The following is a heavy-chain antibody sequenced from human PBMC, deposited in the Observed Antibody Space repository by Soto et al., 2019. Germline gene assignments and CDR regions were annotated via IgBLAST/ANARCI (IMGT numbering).Heavy chain of an antibody. CDR1: GFTFSSYG. D-gene: IGHD6-6*01. CDR3: AKLALGSSSDYYYYGMDV. J-gene: IGHJ6*02. V-gene: IGHV3-30*18. CDR2: ISFDGTKK. Sequence: GGSLRLSCAASGFPSGFTFSSYGMYWVRQAPGKGLEWVAVISFDGTKKFYADSVKGRFTISRDNSKNTLYLQMNSLRAEDTAVYYCAKLALGSSSDYYYYGMDVWGQGTTVTVSS.